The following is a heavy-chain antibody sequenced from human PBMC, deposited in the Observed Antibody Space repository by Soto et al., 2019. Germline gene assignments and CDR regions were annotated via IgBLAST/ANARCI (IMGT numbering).Heavy chain of an antibody. J-gene: IGHJ6*01. CDR2: IYYSGTT. V-gene: IGHV4-39*01. D-gene: IGHD2-15*01. CDR1: VGSISAQTHY. CDR3: AGRKVLITTDSNSFYFAMDV. Sequence: PSETLGIACTFSVGSISAQTHYWSWIRQSPGGGLEWIASIYYSGTTYYNPSLQNRLTISADRSKNQVSLLLTSVTAADTAVYYCAGRKVLITTDSNSFYFAMDVWGPGTTVTVSS.